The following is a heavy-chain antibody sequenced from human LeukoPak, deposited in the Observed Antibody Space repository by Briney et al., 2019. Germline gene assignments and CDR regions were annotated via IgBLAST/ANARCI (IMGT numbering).Heavy chain of an antibody. V-gene: IGHV3-74*03. CDR3: ARGSTTVTTKDWFDP. CDR2: INTYGTST. Sequence: GGPLRLSCATSGFTFSIYLMHWVRQVPGKGLVWVARINTYGTSTTYGDSVEGRFTISRDNAKNTLDLEMNSLRDDDTAVYYCARGSTTVTTKDWFDPWGQGTQVTVSS. CDR1: GFTFSIYL. J-gene: IGHJ5*02. D-gene: IGHD4-17*01.